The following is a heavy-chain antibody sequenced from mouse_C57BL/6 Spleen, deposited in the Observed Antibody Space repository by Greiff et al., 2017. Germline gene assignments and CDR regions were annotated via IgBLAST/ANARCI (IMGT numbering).Heavy chain of an antibody. D-gene: IGHD2-1*01. CDR1: GFNIKDYY. Sequence: EVQLQESGAELVKPGASVKLSCTASGFNIKDYYMHWVKQRTEQGLEWIGRIDPEDGETKYDPKFQGKATITADTSSNTAYLQLSSLTSEDTAVYYWARFGNPVAYWGQGTLVTVSA. CDR2: IDPEDGET. V-gene: IGHV14-2*01. CDR3: ARFGNPVAY. J-gene: IGHJ3*01.